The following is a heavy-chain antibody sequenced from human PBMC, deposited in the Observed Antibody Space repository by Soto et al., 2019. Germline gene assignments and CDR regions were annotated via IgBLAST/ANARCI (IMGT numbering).Heavy chain of an antibody. V-gene: IGHV3-23*01. J-gene: IGHJ4*02. Sequence: EVQLLESGGGLVQPGGSLRLSCAASGFTFNSYAMNWVRQAPGKGLEWVSAISSSGGSAYYADSVKGRFTISRDNSNKTLYLQIKSVGAEDTGVYYCAKDRQAVVVVTYRAAYSGQGTLVTVSS. CDR3: AKDRQAVVVVTYRAAY. CDR1: GFTFNSYA. CDR2: ISSSGGSA. D-gene: IGHD2-21*01.